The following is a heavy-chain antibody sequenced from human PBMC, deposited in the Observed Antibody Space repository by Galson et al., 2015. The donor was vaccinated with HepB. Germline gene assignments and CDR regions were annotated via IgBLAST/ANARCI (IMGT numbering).Heavy chain of an antibody. CDR2: ISAYNGNT. Sequence: SVKVSCKASGYTFTSYGISWVRQAPGQGLEWMGWISAYNGNTNYAQKVQGRVTITTDTSTSTAYMELRSLRSDDTAVYYCAKGPTYYYDSSGYYYVLHDAFEIWGQGTMVTVSS. V-gene: IGHV1-18*01. CDR1: GYTFTSYG. CDR3: AKGPTYYYDSSGYYYVLHDAFEI. D-gene: IGHD3-22*01. J-gene: IGHJ3*02.